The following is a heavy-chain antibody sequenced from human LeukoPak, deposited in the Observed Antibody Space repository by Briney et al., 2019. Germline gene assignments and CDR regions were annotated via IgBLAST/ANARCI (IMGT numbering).Heavy chain of an antibody. J-gene: IGHJ4*02. Sequence: PGGSLRLSCAASGFTFSSYAMSWVRQAPGKGLEWVSTFSGSGGNTYYADSVKGRFTISRDNSKNTLYLQMNSLRAEDTAVYYCAKGAFHYGSGSYYKYFDYWGQGTLVTVSS. CDR2: FSGSGGNT. D-gene: IGHD3-10*01. CDR3: AKGAFHYGSGSYYKYFDY. CDR1: GFTFSSYA. V-gene: IGHV3-23*01.